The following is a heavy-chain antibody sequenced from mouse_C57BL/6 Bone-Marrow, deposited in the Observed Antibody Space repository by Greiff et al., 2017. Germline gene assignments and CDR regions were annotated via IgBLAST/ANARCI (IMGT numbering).Heavy chain of an antibody. V-gene: IGHV2-9*01. CDR1: GFSLTSYG. CDR3: AKEEDLYGNYVDYAMDY. D-gene: IGHD2-1*01. J-gene: IGHJ4*01. Sequence: VKLMESGPGLVAPSQSLSITCTVSGFSLTSYGVDWVRQPPGKGLEWLGVIWGGGSTNYNSALMSRLSISKDNSKSQVFLKMNSLQTDDTAMYYCAKEEDLYGNYVDYAMDYWGQGTSVTVSS. CDR2: IWGGGST.